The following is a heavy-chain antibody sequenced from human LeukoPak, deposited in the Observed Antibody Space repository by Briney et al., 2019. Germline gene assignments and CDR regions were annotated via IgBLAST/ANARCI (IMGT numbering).Heavy chain of an antibody. CDR3: ARAKLEMATISAFDI. J-gene: IGHJ3*02. Sequence: SETLSLTCTVSGGSISSGDYYWSWIRQPPGKGLEWIGYIYYSGSTNYNPSLKSRVTISVDTSKNQFSLKLSSVTAADTAVYYCARAKLEMATISAFDIWGQGTMVTVSS. D-gene: IGHD5-24*01. V-gene: IGHV4-61*08. CDR1: GGSISSGDYY. CDR2: IYYSGST.